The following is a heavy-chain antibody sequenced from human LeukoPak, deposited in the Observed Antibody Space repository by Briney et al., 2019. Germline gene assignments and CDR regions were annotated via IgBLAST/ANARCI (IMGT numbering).Heavy chain of an antibody. D-gene: IGHD5-18*01. Sequence: PGGSLRLSCVASGFPVNSTYMSWVRQAPGKGLESVSVIHSGGSTYYADSVKGRFTISRDTSKNMLYLQMNSLRPEDTALYYCARDKKRNSYGHNYYGMDVWGQGTTVTVSS. V-gene: IGHV3-66*02. CDR2: IHSGGST. CDR3: ARDKKRNSYGHNYYGMDV. J-gene: IGHJ6*02. CDR1: GFPVNSTY.